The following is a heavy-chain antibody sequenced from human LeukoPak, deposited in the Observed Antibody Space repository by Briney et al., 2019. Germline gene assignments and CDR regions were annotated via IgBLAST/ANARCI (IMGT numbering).Heavy chain of an antibody. D-gene: IGHD3-10*01. J-gene: IGHJ6*02. CDR3: AGYYDGSGSKTGKYYYYGMDV. Sequence: GASVKVSCKASGCTFSSYAISWVRQAPGQGLEWMGRIIPILSIANYAHNFQGRVTITADNSTSTASMELSSLRSEDTAVYYCAGYYDGSGSKTGKYYYYGMDVWGQGTTVTVSS. V-gene: IGHV1-69*04. CDR1: GCTFSSYA. CDR2: IIPILSIA.